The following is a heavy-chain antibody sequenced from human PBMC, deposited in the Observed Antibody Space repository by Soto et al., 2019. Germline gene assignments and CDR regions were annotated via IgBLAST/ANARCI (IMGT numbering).Heavy chain of an antibody. Sequence: SETLSLTCTVSGGSISSGDYYWSWIRQPPGKGLEWIGYIYYSGSTYYNPSLKSRVTISVDTSKNQFSLKLSSVTAADTAVYYCARGGEQGSDFDYWGQGTLVTVSS. J-gene: IGHJ4*02. CDR3: ARGGEQGSDFDY. CDR2: IYYSGST. CDR1: GGSISSGDYY. D-gene: IGHD1-26*01. V-gene: IGHV4-30-4*01.